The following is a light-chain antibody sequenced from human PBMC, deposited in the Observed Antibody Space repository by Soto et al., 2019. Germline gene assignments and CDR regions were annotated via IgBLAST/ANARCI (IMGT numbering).Light chain of an antibody. CDR2: KAS. Sequence: DIQMIQSPSTLSASIGDRVTITCRASQSISSWLAWYQQKPGKAPRLLIYKASSLQSGVPSRFSGSASGTEFTLTDSSLQPDDFATYYCQQSRTFGQGTKVEIK. J-gene: IGKJ1*01. CDR3: QQSRT. CDR1: QSISSW. V-gene: IGKV1-5*03.